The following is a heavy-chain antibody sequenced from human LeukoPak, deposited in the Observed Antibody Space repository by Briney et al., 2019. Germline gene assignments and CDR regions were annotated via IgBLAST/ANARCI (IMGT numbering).Heavy chain of an antibody. CDR1: GDSISIGDYR. J-gene: IGHJ6*03. V-gene: IGHV4-30-4*01. CDR2: IYYIGTA. D-gene: IGHD3-16*01. CDR3: ARARGDSPRIYYYMDV. Sequence: PSQTLSLTCSVSGDSISIGDYRWSWIRQSPGKGLEWIGYIYYIGTAYYNPSLRSRVALSADTSKNQFSLKLNSVTVADSVVYFCARARGDSPRIYYYMDVWGKGTTVTVSS.